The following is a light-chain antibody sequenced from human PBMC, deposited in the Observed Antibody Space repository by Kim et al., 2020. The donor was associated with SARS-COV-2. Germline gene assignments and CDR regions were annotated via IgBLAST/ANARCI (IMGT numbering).Light chain of an antibody. J-gene: IGKJ3*01. V-gene: IGKV2-30*01. CDR1: QSLVYSDGNIY. Sequence: PGSNSCRYSQSLVYSDGNIYLNWFHQRRGQSPRRLIYKVSNRDSGVRDRFSGSGSGTDFTLQISRVEAEDVGVYYCMQGTHWPFTFGPGTKVDIK. CDR2: KVS. CDR3: MQGTHWPFT.